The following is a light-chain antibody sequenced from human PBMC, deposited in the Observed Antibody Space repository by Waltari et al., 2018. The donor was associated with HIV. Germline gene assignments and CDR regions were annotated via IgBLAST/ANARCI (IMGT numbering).Light chain of an antibody. J-gene: IGLJ2*01. Sequence: SDLTQPASVSGFLRPSITISCTAAVRGCGLYHFLSWYQQQPGKVPKLLLYEVDTRASGIPGRFSGSKSGNTASLTITGLQIEDEGLYYCASYTADDTVLFGGGTTVTVL. CDR2: EVD. CDR3: ASYTADDTVL. CDR1: VRGCGLYHF. V-gene: IGLV2-14*01.